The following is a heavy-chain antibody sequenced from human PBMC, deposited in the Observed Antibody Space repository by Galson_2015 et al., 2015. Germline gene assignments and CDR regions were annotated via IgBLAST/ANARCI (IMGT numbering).Heavy chain of an antibody. CDR3: ARDANRGGEFDY. CDR2: IRYDGSQT. Sequence: SLRLSCAASGFIFRNYWMVWVRQTPEKGLEWVAKIRYDGSQTFCVDSVKGRFTISRDNAENSLYLQMNSLRADDTAVYYCARDANRGGEFDYWGQGALVTVSS. D-gene: IGHD1-14*01. V-gene: IGHV3-7*03. CDR1: GFIFRNYW. J-gene: IGHJ4*02.